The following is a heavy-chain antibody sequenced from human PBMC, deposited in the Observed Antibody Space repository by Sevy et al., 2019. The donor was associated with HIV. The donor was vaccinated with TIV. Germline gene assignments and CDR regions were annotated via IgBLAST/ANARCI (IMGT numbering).Heavy chain of an antibody. Sequence: ASVKVSCKASGYTFTSNYMHWVRQAPGQGLEWMGIINPSGVSASYAQKFQGRVTVTRDTSTSKVYMGLSSLRSEDTAVYYCARDRAAAGKKYYYYGMDVWGQGTTVTVSS. CDR2: INPSGVSA. CDR1: GYTFTSNY. CDR3: ARDRAAAGKKYYYYGMDV. V-gene: IGHV1-46*01. D-gene: IGHD6-13*01. J-gene: IGHJ6*02.